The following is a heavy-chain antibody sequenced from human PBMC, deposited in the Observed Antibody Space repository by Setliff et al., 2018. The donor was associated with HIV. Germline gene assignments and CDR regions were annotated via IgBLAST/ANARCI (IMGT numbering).Heavy chain of an antibody. CDR1: GGSISSAY. CDR3: ARLHDYGDKDAFDI. D-gene: IGHD4-17*01. J-gene: IGHJ3*02. V-gene: IGHV4-4*08. CDR2: MYASGNT. Sequence: SETLSLTCTVSGGSISSAYWSWVRQPPGKGLEWIGYMYASGNTKNNASLKSRLTISVDTSKNQFSLRLSSVIAADTAAYYCARLHDYGDKDAFDIWGQGTMVTVSS.